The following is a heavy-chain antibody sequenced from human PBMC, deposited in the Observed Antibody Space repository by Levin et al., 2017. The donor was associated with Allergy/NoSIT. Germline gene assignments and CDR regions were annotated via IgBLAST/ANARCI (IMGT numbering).Heavy chain of an antibody. V-gene: IGHV3-23*01. CDR1: GFTFSSYA. J-gene: IGHJ5*02. D-gene: IGHD1-1*01. CDR3: AKDGRGITSGTNNWCDP. Sequence: GESLKISCAASGFTFSSYAMSWVRQAPGKGLEWVSGISGSGGKTYYADSVKGRFTISTDNSKNTLYLQMNSLRAEDTAIYYCAKDGRGITSGTNNWCDPWGQGTLVTVSS. CDR2: ISGSGGKT.